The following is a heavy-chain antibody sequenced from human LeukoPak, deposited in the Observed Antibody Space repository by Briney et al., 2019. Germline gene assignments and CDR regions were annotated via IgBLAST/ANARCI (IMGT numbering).Heavy chain of an antibody. V-gene: IGHV4-59*01. CDR1: GGSISSYY. J-gene: IGHJ3*02. Sequence: SETLSLTCTVSGGSISSYYWSWIRQPPGKGLEWIGYIYYSGSTNYNPSLKSRVTISVDTSKNQFSLKLSSVTAADTAVYYCARDGSVMLSPGHDAFDIWGQGTMVTVSS. CDR2: IYYSGST. CDR3: ARDGSVMLSPGHDAFDI. D-gene: IGHD3-16*01.